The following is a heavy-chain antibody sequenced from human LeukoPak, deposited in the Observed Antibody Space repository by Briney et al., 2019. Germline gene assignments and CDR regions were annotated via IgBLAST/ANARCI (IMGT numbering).Heavy chain of an antibody. CDR3: ARHRVVAMIDY. J-gene: IGHJ4*02. D-gene: IGHD3-22*01. V-gene: IGHV4-39*01. CDR1: GGSISSSSYS. Sequence: SETLSLTCTVSGGSISSSSYSWGWIRQPPGKGLEWIGSIYYSGSTYYNPSLKSRVTISVDTSKNQFSLKLSSVTAADTAVYYCARHRVVAMIDYWGQGTLVTVSS. CDR2: IYYSGST.